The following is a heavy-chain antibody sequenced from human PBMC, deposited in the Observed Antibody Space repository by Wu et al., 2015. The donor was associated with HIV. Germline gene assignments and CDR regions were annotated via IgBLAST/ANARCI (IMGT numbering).Heavy chain of an antibody. CDR1: GYTFIDYY. D-gene: IGHD4-11*01. CDR2: INPSGGAT. V-gene: IGHV1-2*02. J-gene: IGHJ4*02. Sequence: QVQLLQSGAEVKKPGASVMVSCKASGYTFIDYYIHWVRQAPGQGLEWMAWINPSGGATIYAEAFEGRVTVTTDTSMKTVYMELESLTSGDTAMYFCARDATPITTEFDYWGQGTLITVSS. CDR3: ARDATPITTEFDY.